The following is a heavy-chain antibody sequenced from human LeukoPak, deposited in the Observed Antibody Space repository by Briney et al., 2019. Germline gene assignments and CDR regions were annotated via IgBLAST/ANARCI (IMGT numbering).Heavy chain of an antibody. V-gene: IGHV1-2*02. Sequence: GASVKVSCKASGYTFTGYYMHWVRQAPGQGLEWMGWINPNSGGTNYAQKFQGRVTMTRDTSISTAYMELSRLRSDDTAVYYCARDSASGSYPFDPWGQGTLVTVSS. CDR2: INPNSGGT. CDR1: GYTFTGYY. J-gene: IGHJ5*02. D-gene: IGHD1-26*01. CDR3: ARDSASGSYPFDP.